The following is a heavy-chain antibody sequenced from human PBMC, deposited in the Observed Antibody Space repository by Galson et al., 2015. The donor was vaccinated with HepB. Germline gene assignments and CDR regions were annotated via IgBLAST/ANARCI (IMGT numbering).Heavy chain of an antibody. CDR2: ISYDGGKY. CDR1: DFPFSSYA. Sequence: SLRLSCAASDFPFSSYAMHWVRQAPGKGLEWVAYISYDGGKYYYGESVKGRFSIARDNSKKMVYLQMNSLRPEDTAMYDCTRGLEGPTFFDPWGQGTLVAVSS. D-gene: IGHD2/OR15-2a*01. CDR3: TRGLEGPTFFDP. V-gene: IGHV3-30*03. J-gene: IGHJ5*02.